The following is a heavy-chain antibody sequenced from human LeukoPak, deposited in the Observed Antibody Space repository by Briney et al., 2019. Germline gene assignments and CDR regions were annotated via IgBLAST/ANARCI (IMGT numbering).Heavy chain of an antibody. J-gene: IGHJ6*03. V-gene: IGHV3-15*01. CDR1: GFSFSTYW. CDR2: IKSKTDGGTT. Sequence: GGSLRLSCETSGFSFSTYWMSWVRQAPGKGLEWVGRIKSKTDGGTTDYAAPVKGRFTISRDDSKNTLYLQMNSLKTEDTAVYYCTTGLVQVGFFYMDVWGKGTTVTISS. CDR3: TTGLVQVGFFYMDV. D-gene: IGHD3-10*01.